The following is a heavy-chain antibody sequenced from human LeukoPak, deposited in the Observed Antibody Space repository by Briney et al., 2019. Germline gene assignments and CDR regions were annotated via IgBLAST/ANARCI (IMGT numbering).Heavy chain of an antibody. CDR2: MYYSGST. V-gene: IGHV4-30-4*01. CDR1: GGSISSGDYY. D-gene: IGHD3-22*01. CDR3: ARPYYYDSRIDP. Sequence: PSQTLSLTCTVSGGSISSGDYYCSWIRQPPGKGLEWNAYMYYSGSTYYNPSLKSRVTMSADTSKNQLSLKLSSVTAADTAVYYCARPYYYDSRIDPWGQGILVTVSS. J-gene: IGHJ5*02.